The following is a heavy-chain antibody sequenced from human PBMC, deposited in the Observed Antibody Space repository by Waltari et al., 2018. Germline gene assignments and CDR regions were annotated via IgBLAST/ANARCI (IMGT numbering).Heavy chain of an antibody. D-gene: IGHD6-19*01. Sequence: EVQLVESGGGLVKPGGSLRLSCAASGFTFSSYSMNWVRQAPGKGVEWVLSISSSSSYIYYADSVKGRFTISRDNAKNSLYLQMNSLRAEDTAVYYCAKAGARKNWFDPWGQGTLVTVSS. CDR2: ISSSSSYI. CDR1: GFTFSSYS. CDR3: AKAGARKNWFDP. V-gene: IGHV3-21*01. J-gene: IGHJ5*02.